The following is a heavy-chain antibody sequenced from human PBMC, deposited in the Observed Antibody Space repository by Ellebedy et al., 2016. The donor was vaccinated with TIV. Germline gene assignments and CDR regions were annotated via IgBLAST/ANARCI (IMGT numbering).Heavy chain of an antibody. Sequence: GESLKISCAASGFSFSSYWMSWVRQVPGKGLEWVANIRQDGSEKYYVDSVKGRFTISRDNAKNSLYLQMNSLRAEDTAVYHCARDGSYGDYLSPTHAFTGWGQGTMITVSS. V-gene: IGHV3-7*01. J-gene: IGHJ3*01. CDR2: IRQDGSEK. CDR1: GFSFSSYW. D-gene: IGHD4-17*01. CDR3: ARDGSYGDYLSPTHAFTG.